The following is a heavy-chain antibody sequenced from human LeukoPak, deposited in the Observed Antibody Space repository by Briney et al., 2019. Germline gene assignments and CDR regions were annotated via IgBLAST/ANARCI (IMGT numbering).Heavy chain of an antibody. CDR2: IYTSGNT. CDR1: GGSVSSYF. J-gene: IGHJ6*02. V-gene: IGHV4-4*07. D-gene: IGHD2-15*01. CDR3: ARDCGGGSCYPPYYYYGLDV. Sequence: PSETLSLTCTVSGGSVSSYFWSWIRQPAGKGREWIGHIYTSGNTNYHPSLKSRVTMSVDTSKNQFSLKLSSVTAADTAVYYCARDCGGGSCYPPYYYYGLDVWGQGTTVTVSS.